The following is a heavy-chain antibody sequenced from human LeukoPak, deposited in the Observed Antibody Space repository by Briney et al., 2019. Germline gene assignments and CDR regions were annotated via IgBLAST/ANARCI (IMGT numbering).Heavy chain of an antibody. CDR1: GYTFTGYY. V-gene: IGHV1-2*02. CDR2: INPNSGGT. Sequence: ASVKVSCKASGYTFTGYYMHWVRQAPGQGLEWMGWINPNSGGTNYAQKFQGRVTMTRDTSISTAYTELSRLRSDDTAVYYCARGKGYYYDSSGDYAMDYWGQGTLVTVSS. CDR3: ARGKGYYYDSSGDYAMDY. D-gene: IGHD3-22*01. J-gene: IGHJ4*02.